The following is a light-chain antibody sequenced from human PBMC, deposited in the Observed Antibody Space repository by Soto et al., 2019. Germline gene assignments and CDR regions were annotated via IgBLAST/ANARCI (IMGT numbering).Light chain of an antibody. CDR3: SSLSTTSTPIV. J-gene: IGLJ1*01. CDR2: EVN. V-gene: IGLV2-14*01. CDR1: SSDIGLYNY. Sequence: QSLMSHPASMSGSPGQSITIPCSGASSDIGLYNYVSWYQHHPGKAPKLLISEVNIRPSGLSDRFSGSKAGNTASLTISGLQPEDEAYYYCSSLSTTSTPIVFGTGTKVTVL.